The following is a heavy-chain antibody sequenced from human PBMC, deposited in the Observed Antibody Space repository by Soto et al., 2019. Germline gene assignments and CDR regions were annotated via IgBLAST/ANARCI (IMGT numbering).Heavy chain of an antibody. D-gene: IGHD3-22*01. CDR2: ISWNSGSI. CDR3: TKGPYYYDSSGYYEY. Sequence: PGGSLRLSCAASGFTFDDYAMHWVWQAPGKGLEWVSGISWNSGSIGYADSVKGRFTISRDNAKNSLYLQMNSLRAEDTALYYCTKGPYYYDSSGYYEYWGQGTLVTVSS. CDR1: GFTFDDYA. J-gene: IGHJ4*02. V-gene: IGHV3-9*01.